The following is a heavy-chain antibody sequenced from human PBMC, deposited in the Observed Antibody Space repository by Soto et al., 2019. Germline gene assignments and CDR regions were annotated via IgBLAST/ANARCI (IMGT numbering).Heavy chain of an antibody. Sequence: GGSLRLSCAASGFTFSSYGMHWVRQAPGKGLEWVAVISYDGSNKYYADSVKGRFTISRDNSKNTLYLQMNSLRAEDTAVYYCAKDFEGPLAPHSSGYSYFDYWGQGTLVTVSS. CDR1: GFTFSSYG. D-gene: IGHD3-22*01. CDR3: AKDFEGPLAPHSSGYSYFDY. V-gene: IGHV3-30*18. CDR2: ISYDGSNK. J-gene: IGHJ4*02.